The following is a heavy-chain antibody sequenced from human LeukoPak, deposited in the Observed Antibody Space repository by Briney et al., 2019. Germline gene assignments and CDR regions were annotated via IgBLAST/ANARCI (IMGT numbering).Heavy chain of an antibody. Sequence: GGSLRLSCAASGFTFDDYAMHWVRQAPGKGLEWVSYISSSSSAIYYADSVKGRFTISRDNAKNSLYLQMNSLRAEDTAVYYCARDRSYYYMDVWGKGTTVTVSS. CDR2: ISSSSSAI. V-gene: IGHV3-48*01. CDR1: GFTFDDYA. CDR3: ARDRSYYYMDV. J-gene: IGHJ6*03.